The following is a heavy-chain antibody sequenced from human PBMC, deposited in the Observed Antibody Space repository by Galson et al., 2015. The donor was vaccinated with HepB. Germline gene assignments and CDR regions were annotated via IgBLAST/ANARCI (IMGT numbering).Heavy chain of an antibody. J-gene: IGHJ5*02. CDR1: GFTFSSYA. CDR2: ISGSGGST. CDR3: AKDRAPGGSSFNWFDP. V-gene: IGHV3-23*01. D-gene: IGHD6-13*01. Sequence: SLRLSCAASGFTFSSYAMSWVRQAPGKGLEWVSAISGSGGSTYYADSVKGRFTISRDNSKNTLYLQMNSLRAEDTAVYYCAKDRAPGGSSFNWFDPWGQGTLVTVSS.